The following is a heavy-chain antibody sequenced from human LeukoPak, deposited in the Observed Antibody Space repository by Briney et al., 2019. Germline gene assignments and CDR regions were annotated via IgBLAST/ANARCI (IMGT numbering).Heavy chain of an antibody. CDR1: GVSIRGDTYY. CDR2: YHIGNT. V-gene: IGHV4-39*01. Sequence: SETLSLTCTVSGVSIRGDTYYWGWIRQPPGKGLEWIGNYHIGNTYYNPSLKSRVTISEDTSKNQFSLRVNSVTAADTAVYYCARLWDSTGLYFYYYMDVRGEGTTVTVSS. D-gene: IGHD6-19*01. CDR3: ARLWDSTGLYFYYYMDV. J-gene: IGHJ6*03.